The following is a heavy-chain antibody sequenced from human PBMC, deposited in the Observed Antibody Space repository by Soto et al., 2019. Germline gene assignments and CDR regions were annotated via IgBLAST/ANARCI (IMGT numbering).Heavy chain of an antibody. Sequence: EVQLLEYGGGLVQPGGSLRLSCAASGFTFSTYAMTWVRQSPGKGLKWVSALSASGATTYHADSVKGRFTISRDNSENTLYLQMNSLRAEDTAVYYCAKGLRGSQYYYYGMCVWGQGTTVTVSS. CDR2: LSASGATT. V-gene: IGHV3-23*01. J-gene: IGHJ6*02. CDR1: GFTFSTYA. CDR3: AKGLRGSQYYYYGMCV. D-gene: IGHD3-16*01.